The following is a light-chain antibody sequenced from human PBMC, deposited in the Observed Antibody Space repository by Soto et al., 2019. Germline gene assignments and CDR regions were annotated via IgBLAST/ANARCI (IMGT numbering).Light chain of an antibody. V-gene: IGLV1-44*01. CDR2: SNN. CDR3: AAWDDSLNGVV. J-gene: IGLJ2*01. CDR1: SSNIGSNT. Sequence: QAVVTQPPSASGTPGQRVTISCSGSSSNIGSNTVNWYQQLPGTAPKLLIYSNNHRPSGVPDRFSGSKSGTSASLAISGLQSEDEADYYGAAWDDSLNGVVFGGGTKLTVL.